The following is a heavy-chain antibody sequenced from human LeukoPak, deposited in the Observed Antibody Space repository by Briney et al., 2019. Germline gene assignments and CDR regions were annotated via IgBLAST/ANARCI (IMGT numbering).Heavy chain of an antibody. V-gene: IGHV3-7*01. CDR2: IKQDGSEK. D-gene: IGHD6-13*01. J-gene: IGHJ4*02. Sequence: GGSLRLXCAASGFTFSSYWMSWGRQAPGKGLEWVANIKQDGSEKYYVDSVKGRFTISRDNAKNSLYLQMNSLRAEDTAVYYCARDPTGYSSSWYTDYWGQGTLVTVSS. CDR3: ARDPTGYSSSWYTDY. CDR1: GFTFSSYW.